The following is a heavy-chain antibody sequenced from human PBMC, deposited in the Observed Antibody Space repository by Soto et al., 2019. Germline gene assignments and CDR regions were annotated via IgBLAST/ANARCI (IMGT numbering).Heavy chain of an antibody. CDR2: IRSKANSYAT. J-gene: IGHJ6*04. CDR3: TSGSGYDYEPAPLDV. V-gene: IGHV3-73*01. Sequence: GGSLRLSCAASGFTFSGSAMHWVRQASGKGLEWVGRIRSKANSYATAYAASVKGRFTISRDDSKNTAYLQMNSLKTEDTAVYYCTSGSGYDYEPAPLDVWGKGTTVTVSS. CDR1: GFTFSGSA. D-gene: IGHD5-12*01.